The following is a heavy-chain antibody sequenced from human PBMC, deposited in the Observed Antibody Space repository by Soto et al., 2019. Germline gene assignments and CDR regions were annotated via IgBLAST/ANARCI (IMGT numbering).Heavy chain of an antibody. V-gene: IGHV4-30-4*01. D-gene: IGHD3-10*01. J-gene: IGHJ4*02. CDR2: IYYSGNT. CDR3: AREGGEESDGLYYFDS. CDR1: GGSTSSDNY. Sequence: SETLSLTGTVSGGSTSSDNYWSWIRQPPGKGLEWIGHIYYSGNTDYNPSLKSRLAISIDKSKNQFSLKLSSVTAADTAVYFCAREGGEESDGLYYFDSWGQGSLVTVSS.